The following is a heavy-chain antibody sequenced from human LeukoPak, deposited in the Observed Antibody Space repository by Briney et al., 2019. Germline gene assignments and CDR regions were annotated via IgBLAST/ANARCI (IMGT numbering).Heavy chain of an antibody. Sequence: GGSLRLSCATSGFTFSSYAMHWVRQAPGKGLEWVAVISYDGSNKYYADSVKGRFTISRDNSKNTLYLQMNSLRAEDTAVYYCAREGAHSGKEYFQHWGQGTLVTVSS. CDR3: AREGAHSGKEYFQH. CDR1: GFTFSSYA. CDR2: ISYDGSNK. V-gene: IGHV3-30-3*01. J-gene: IGHJ1*01. D-gene: IGHD1-26*01.